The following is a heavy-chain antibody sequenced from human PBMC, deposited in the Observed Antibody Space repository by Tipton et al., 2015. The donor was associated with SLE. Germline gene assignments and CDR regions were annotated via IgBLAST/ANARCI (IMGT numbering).Heavy chain of an antibody. Sequence: TLSLTCNVSGGSINNYYWSWIRQPPGKGLEWIGYIYYSGTTNYNPSLKSRVTMSLDTSKNQFSLKLSSVTAADTAVYYCAREVAAPVNWFDPWGQGTLVTVSS. V-gene: IGHV4-59*01. CDR2: IYYSGTT. J-gene: IGHJ5*02. CDR1: GGSINNYY. CDR3: AREVAAPVNWFDP. D-gene: IGHD6-13*01.